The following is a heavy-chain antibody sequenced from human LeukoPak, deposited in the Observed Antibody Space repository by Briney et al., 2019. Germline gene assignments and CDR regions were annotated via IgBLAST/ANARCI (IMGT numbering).Heavy chain of an antibody. D-gene: IGHD6-19*01. CDR1: GFTVGSSY. CDR3: AKAHSSGWYIDY. V-gene: IGHV3-53*01. Sequence: GGSLRLSCAASGFTVGSSYMNWVRQAPGKGLEWVSLIYGGGNTYYADSVKGRFTISRDNSKNTLYLQMNSLRAEDTAVYYCAKAHSSGWYIDYWGQGTLVTVSS. CDR2: IYGGGNT. J-gene: IGHJ4*02.